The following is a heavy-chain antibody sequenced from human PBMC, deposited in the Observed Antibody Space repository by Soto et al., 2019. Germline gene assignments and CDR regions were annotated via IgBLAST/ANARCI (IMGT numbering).Heavy chain of an antibody. CDR3: ARGIKYYYDSSGYYRWFDP. CDR1: GGSFSGYY. CDR2: INHSGST. V-gene: IGHV4-34*01. J-gene: IGHJ5*02. Sequence: SETLSLTCAVYGGSFSGYYWSWIRQPPGEGLEWIGEINHSGSTNYNPSLKSRVTISVDTSKNQFSLKLSSVTAADTAVYYCARGIKYYYDSSGYYRWFDPWGQGTLVTVSS. D-gene: IGHD3-22*01.